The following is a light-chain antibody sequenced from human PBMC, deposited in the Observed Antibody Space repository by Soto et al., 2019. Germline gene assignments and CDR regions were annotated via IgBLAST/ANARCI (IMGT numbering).Light chain of an antibody. Sequence: QSALTQPPSASGSPGQSVTISCTGTPSDVGGYISVSWYQQHPGKAPKLIIYEVNKRPSGVPDRFSAYKSGNTASLTISGLQAEDEADYYCCSFALRSTLIFGGGTKLTVL. CDR2: EVN. CDR3: CSFALRSTLI. CDR1: PSDVGGYIS. J-gene: IGLJ2*01. V-gene: IGLV2-8*01.